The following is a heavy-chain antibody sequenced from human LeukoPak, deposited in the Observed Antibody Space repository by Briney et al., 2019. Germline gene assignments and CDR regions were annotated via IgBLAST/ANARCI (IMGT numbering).Heavy chain of an antibody. CDR1: GGSISSYY. D-gene: IGHD3-3*01. J-gene: IGHJ6*03. CDR2: IYYSGST. Sequence: SETLSLTCTVSGGSISSYYWSWIRQPPGKGLEWIGYIYYSGSTNYNPSLKSRVTISVDTSKNQFSLKLSSVTAADTPVYYCARGLDFWSGYYAYMDGWGKGTTVTVSS. CDR3: ARGLDFWSGYYAYMDG. V-gene: IGHV4-59*01.